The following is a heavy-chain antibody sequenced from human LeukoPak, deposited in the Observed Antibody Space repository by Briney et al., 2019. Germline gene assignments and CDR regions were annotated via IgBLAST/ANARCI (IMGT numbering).Heavy chain of an antibody. J-gene: IGHJ4*02. Sequence: PSQTLSLTCTVSGGSISSGGYYWRWIRQHPGKGLEWIGYIYYSGSTYYNPSLKSRFTISVDTSKNPFSLKLSSVTAADTAVYYCARVEMATIDYWGQGTLVTVSS. CDR1: GGSISSGGYY. D-gene: IGHD5-24*01. V-gene: IGHV4-31*03. CDR3: ARVEMATIDY. CDR2: IYYSGST.